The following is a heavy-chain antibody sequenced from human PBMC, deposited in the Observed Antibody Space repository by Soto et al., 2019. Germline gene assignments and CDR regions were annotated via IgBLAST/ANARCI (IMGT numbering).Heavy chain of an antibody. CDR1: GGSISSSSSS. Sequence: QLQLQESGPGLVKPSETLSLTCTVSGGSISSSSSSWGWIRQPPGKGLEWIGNIYYSGNTYNNPSLKSRVTISVDTSKNQFYLKLRSVTAADTAVYYSARQSEYYYASGRAAPLYGMDVWGQGNTVTVSS. CDR2: IYYSGNT. J-gene: IGHJ6*02. CDR3: ARQSEYYYASGRAAPLYGMDV. V-gene: IGHV4-39*01. D-gene: IGHD3-10*01.